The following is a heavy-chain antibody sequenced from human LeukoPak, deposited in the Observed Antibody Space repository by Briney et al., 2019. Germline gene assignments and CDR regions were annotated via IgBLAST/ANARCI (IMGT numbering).Heavy chain of an antibody. CDR3: ARHADCVGDCYRN. CDR2: ISHSGTT. D-gene: IGHD2-21*02. CDR1: GGPIRRDGDL. V-gene: IGHV4-39*01. Sequence: SETLSLTCTVSGGPIRRDGDLWGWIRQPPGKGLEWIGTISHSGTTYYNPSLKSRVTISVDTTKNQFSLKLSSVTAADMAVYFCARHADCVGDCYRNWGQGTLVTVST. J-gene: IGHJ4*02.